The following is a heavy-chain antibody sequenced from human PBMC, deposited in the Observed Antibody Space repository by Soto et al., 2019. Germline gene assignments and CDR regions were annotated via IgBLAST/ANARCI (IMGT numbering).Heavy chain of an antibody. D-gene: IGHD6-19*01. CDR3: AKDSAPRRKWLVNIFFDY. V-gene: IGHV3-23*01. J-gene: IGHJ4*02. Sequence: GGSLRLSCAASGFTFSSYAMSWVRQAPGKGLEWVSAISGSGGSTYYADSVKGRFTISRDNSKNTLYLQMNSLRAEDTAVYYCAKDSAPRRKWLVNIFFDYWGQGTLVTVSS. CDR1: GFTFSSYA. CDR2: ISGSGGST.